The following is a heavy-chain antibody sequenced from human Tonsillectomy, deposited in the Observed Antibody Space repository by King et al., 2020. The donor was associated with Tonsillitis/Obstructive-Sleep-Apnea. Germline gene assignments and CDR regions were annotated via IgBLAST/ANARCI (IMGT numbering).Heavy chain of an antibody. J-gene: IGHJ3*02. V-gene: IGHV4-34*01. CDR2: ISHSGST. CDR1: GGSFSGYY. Sequence: VQLQQWGAGLLKPSEPLSLTCAVQGGSFSGYYWTWIRQSPGKGLEWIGEISHSGSTNHSPSLKSRVTISVDTSKRQFSLKLSSVKDADRGVYYCARGTPETAYDIWGQGTMVAVSS. D-gene: IGHD1-14*01. CDR3: ARGTPETAYDI.